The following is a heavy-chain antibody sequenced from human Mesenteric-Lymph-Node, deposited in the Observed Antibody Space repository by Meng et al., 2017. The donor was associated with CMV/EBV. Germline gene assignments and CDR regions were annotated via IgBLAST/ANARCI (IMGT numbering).Heavy chain of an antibody. CDR2: VTNSDAST. J-gene: IGHJ4*02. CDR1: AFIFSGYA. V-gene: IGHV3-23*01. Sequence: GESLKISCAASAFIFSGYAMSWVRQAPRKGLEWVSTVTNSDASTHYADSVQGRFTISRDTSKKTLYLQMNSLRAEDTAVYYCARDRAYGGNSPVGYWGQGTLVTVSS. D-gene: IGHD4-23*01. CDR3: ARDRAYGGNSPVGY.